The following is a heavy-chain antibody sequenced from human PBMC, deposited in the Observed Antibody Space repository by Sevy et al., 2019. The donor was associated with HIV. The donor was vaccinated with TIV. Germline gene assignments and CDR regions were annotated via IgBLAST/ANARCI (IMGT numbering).Heavy chain of an antibody. CDR1: GYTFTGYY. D-gene: IGHD5-18*01. J-gene: IGHJ4*02. Sequence: ASVKVSCKASGYTFTGYYMHWVRQAPGQGLEWMGRINPNSGGKNYAQKFQGRVTMTRDTSISTAYMELSRLRSDDTAVYYCARDRGYSYGNDYWGQGTLVTVSS. CDR2: INPNSGGK. V-gene: IGHV1-2*06. CDR3: ARDRGYSYGNDY.